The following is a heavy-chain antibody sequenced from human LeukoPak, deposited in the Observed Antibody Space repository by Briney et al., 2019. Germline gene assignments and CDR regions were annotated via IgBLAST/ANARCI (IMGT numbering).Heavy chain of an antibody. CDR1: AYTFTGYY. CDR3: ARPKEAATTFRAFDI. J-gene: IGHJ3*02. CDR2: INPNSGGT. Sequence: ASVKVSFKASAYTFTGYYMHWVRQAPGQGLEWMGWINPNSGGTNYAQNFQGRLTMTRDTSISTAYMELSSLRSDDTAVYYCARPKEAATTFRAFDIWGQGTMVTVSS. D-gene: IGHD2-15*01. V-gene: IGHV1-2*02.